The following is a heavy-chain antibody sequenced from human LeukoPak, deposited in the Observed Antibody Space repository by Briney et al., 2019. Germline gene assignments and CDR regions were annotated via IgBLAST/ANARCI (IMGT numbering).Heavy chain of an antibody. V-gene: IGHV3-33*01. CDR1: GFTFSSYD. CDR3: ARGYDILTGYFPADFDY. D-gene: IGHD3-9*01. J-gene: IGHJ4*02. Sequence: PGRSLRLSCAASGFTFSSYDMHWVRQAPGKGLEWVAVIWYDGSNKYYADSVKGRFTISRDNSKNTLYLQMNSLRAEDTAVYYCARGYDILTGYFPADFDYWGQGTLVTVSS. CDR2: IWYDGSNK.